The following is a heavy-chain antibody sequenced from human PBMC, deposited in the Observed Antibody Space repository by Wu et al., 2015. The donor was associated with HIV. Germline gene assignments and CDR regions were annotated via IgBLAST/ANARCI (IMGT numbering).Heavy chain of an antibody. Sequence: QVQLVQSGAEVKKPGSSVKVSCKASGGTFRNYGFSWMRQAPGQGLEWMGGIIPVFGTAIYAQNFQGRVTFTGDESTSTAYMELSSLRSEDTALYFCARDREKVATQDAFDIWGQGTMVTVSS. CDR1: GGTFRNYG. D-gene: IGHD5-12*01. V-gene: IGHV1-69*12. J-gene: IGHJ3*02. CDR2: IIPVFGTA. CDR3: ARDREKVATQDAFDI.